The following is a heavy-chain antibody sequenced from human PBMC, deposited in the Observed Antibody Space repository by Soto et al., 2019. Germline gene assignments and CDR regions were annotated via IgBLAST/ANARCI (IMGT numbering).Heavy chain of an antibody. J-gene: IGHJ3*02. CDR3: AASLGEDWKDAFDI. D-gene: IGHD1-1*01. Sequence: QMQLVQSGPEVKKPGTSVKVSCKASGFTFTTSAMQWVRQARGQRLEWIGWIVVGSGNTNYAQKFQERVTITRDMFXGTAYMELSSLRSEDTAVYYCAASLGEDWKDAFDIWGQGTMVTVSS. CDR2: IVVGSGNT. CDR1: GFTFTTSA. V-gene: IGHV1-58*02.